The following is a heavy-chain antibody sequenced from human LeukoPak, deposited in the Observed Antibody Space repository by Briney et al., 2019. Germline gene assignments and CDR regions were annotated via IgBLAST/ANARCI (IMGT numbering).Heavy chain of an antibody. D-gene: IGHD3-9*01. CDR3: AREPGRYDILTGYYYDY. V-gene: IGHV1-69*04. J-gene: IGHJ4*02. Sequence: SVKVSCKASGGTFSSYAISWVRQAPGQGLEWMGRIIPILGIAYYAQKFQGRVTITADKSTSTAYMELSSLRSEDTAVYYCAREPGRYDILTGYYYDYWGQGTLVTVSS. CDR2: IIPILGIA. CDR1: GGTFSSYA.